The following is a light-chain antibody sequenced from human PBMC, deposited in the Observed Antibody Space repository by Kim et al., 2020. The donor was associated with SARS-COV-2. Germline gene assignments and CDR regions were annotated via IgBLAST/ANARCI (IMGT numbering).Light chain of an antibody. Sequence: MAVACTGSSRDVGGCNCGSGYQQHPGKAPDVVMYDVSRRPAGVSRRFSGSKAGSAAALTISGLQAEDEADYYCSSYTSSSTSHVVFGGGTQLTVL. V-gene: IGLV2-14*04. J-gene: IGLJ2*01. CDR3: SSYTSSSTSHVV. CDR1: SRDVGGCNC. CDR2: DVS.